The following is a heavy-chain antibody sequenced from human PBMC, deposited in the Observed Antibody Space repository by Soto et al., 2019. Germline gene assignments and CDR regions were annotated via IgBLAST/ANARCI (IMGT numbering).Heavy chain of an antibody. CDR3: ARDGYCSGGSCYPLFDY. CDR2: INPNSGGT. Sequence: QVQLVQSGAEVKKPGASVKVSCKASGYTFTGYYMHWVRQAPGQGLEWMGWINPNSGGTNYAQKFQGRVTITADESTSTAYMELSSLRSEDTAVYYCARDGYCSGGSCYPLFDYWGQGTLVTVSS. J-gene: IGHJ4*02. V-gene: IGHV1-2*02. D-gene: IGHD2-15*01. CDR1: GYTFTGYY.